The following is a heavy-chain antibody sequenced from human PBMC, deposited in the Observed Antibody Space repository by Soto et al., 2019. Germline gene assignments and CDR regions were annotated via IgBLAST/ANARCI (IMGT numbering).Heavy chain of an antibody. CDR1: GGSFSGYY. CDR3: ARRRVLMVYAKVAFDI. Sequence: QVQLQQWGAGLLKPSETLSLTCAVYGGSFSGYYWSWIRQPPGKGLEWIGEINHSGSTNYNPSLKSRVTISVDTSKNQFSLKLSSVTAADTAVYYCARRRVLMVYAKVAFDIWGQGTMVTVSS. J-gene: IGHJ3*02. CDR2: INHSGST. D-gene: IGHD2-8*01. V-gene: IGHV4-34*01.